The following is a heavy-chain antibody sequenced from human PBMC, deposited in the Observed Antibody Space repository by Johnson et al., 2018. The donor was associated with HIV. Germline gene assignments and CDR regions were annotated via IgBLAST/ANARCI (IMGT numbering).Heavy chain of an antibody. CDR3: ARVMYGGSSKSAAFDI. CDR1: GFTFSSYD. CDR2: IGTAGDT. J-gene: IGHJ3*02. V-gene: IGHV3-13*01. Sequence: VQLVESGGGLVQPGGSLRLSCAASGFTFSSYDMHWVRQATGKGLEWVSAIGTAGDTYYPGSVKGRFPISRENAKNSLYLQMTSLRAGDTAVYYCARVMYGGSSKSAAFDIWGQGTMVTVSS. D-gene: IGHD1-26*01.